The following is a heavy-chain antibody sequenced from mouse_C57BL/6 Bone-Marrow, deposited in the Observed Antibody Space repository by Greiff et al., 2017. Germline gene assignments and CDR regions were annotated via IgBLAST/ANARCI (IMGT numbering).Heavy chain of an antibody. V-gene: IGHV1-55*01. CDR1: GYTFTSYW. Sequence: QVQLQQPGAELVKPGASVKMSCKASGYTFTSYWITWVKQRPGQGLEWIGDIYPGSGSTNYNEKFKSKATLTVDTSSSTAYMQLSSLTSEDSAVYYCARSEDSNYYWYFDVWGTGTTVTVSS. J-gene: IGHJ1*03. CDR2: IYPGSGST. D-gene: IGHD2-5*01. CDR3: ARSEDSNYYWYFDV.